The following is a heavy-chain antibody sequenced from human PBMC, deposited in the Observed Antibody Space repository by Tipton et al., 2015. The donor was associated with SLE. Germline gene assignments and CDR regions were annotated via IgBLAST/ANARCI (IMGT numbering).Heavy chain of an antibody. CDR1: GFIFSSYA. V-gene: IGHV3-30*02. CDR2: IRYDGSYK. CDR3: ATMRDY. Sequence: SLRLSCAASGFIFSSYAMYWARQAPGKGLEWVAYIRYDGSYKYYVDSVKGRFTISRDNSKNTVYLEMNNLRPEDTAVYYCATMRDYWGQGTLVTVSS. J-gene: IGHJ4*02.